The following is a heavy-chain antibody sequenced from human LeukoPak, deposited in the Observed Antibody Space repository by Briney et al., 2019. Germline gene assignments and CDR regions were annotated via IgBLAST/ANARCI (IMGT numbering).Heavy chain of an antibody. CDR1: GFTFSSFA. Sequence: WGSLRLSCAASGFTFSSFAVSWVRQAPGKGLERVSSISGDGDRRYYADSVKGRFTISRDNSKNTLYLQMNSLRAEDTAVYYCAKEGVAVTDRGAYFDYWGQGTLGSVSS. CDR2: ISGDGDRR. J-gene: IGHJ4*02. CDR3: AKEGVAVTDRGAYFDY. D-gene: IGHD2-21*02. V-gene: IGHV3-23*01.